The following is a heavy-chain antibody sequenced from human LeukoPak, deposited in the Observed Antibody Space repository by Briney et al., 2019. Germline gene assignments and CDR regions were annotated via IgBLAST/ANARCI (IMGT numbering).Heavy chain of an antibody. CDR1: GGSISSYY. Sequence: SETLSLTCTVSGGSISSYYWSWIRQPPGKGLEWIGYIYYSGSTNYNPSLKSRVTISVETSKNEFSLKLRSVTAADTAGYYCARVTGYRIEVYFDYWGQGTLVTVSS. V-gene: IGHV4-59*01. CDR3: ARVTGYRIEVYFDY. D-gene: IGHD6-13*01. J-gene: IGHJ4*02. CDR2: IYYSGST.